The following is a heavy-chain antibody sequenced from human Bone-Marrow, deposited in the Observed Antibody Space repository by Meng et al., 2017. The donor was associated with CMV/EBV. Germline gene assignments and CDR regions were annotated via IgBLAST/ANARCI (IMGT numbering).Heavy chain of an antibody. CDR2: ISSSSSYI. CDR1: GFTFSSYE. CDR3: ARDSYYYGSGEGYYYYYGMDV. D-gene: IGHD3-10*01. J-gene: IGHJ6*02. Sequence: GESLKISCAASGFTFSSYEMNWVRQAPGKGLEWVSYISSSSSYIYYADSVKGRFTISRDNAKNTLYLQMNSLRAEDTAVYYCARDSYYYGSGEGYYYYYGMDVWGQGTTVTVSS. V-gene: IGHV3-21*05.